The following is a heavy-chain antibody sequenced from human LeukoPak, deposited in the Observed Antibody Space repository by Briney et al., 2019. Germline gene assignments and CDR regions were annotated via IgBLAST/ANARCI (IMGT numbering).Heavy chain of an antibody. V-gene: IGHV4-38-2*02. Sequence: SETLSLTCTVSSYSINGAYYWGWIRQPPGKGLEWIGSFYYSGDTYYNPSLKSRVTISVDTSKNQFSLKLSSVTAADTAVYYCARVDHGYDILTGYPVDAFDIWGQGTMVTVSS. CDR3: ARVDHGYDILTGYPVDAFDI. D-gene: IGHD3-9*01. CDR1: SYSINGAYY. J-gene: IGHJ3*02. CDR2: FYYSGDT.